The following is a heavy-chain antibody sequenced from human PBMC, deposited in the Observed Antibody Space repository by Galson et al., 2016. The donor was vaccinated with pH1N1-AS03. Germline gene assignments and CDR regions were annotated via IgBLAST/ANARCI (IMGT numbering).Heavy chain of an antibody. Sequence: SLRLSCAVSGFSVSSKYMNWVRQAPGKGLEWISVIFTGGTTYYADSVRGRFTISRDDSRNTLYLQMNSLRNEDTAVYYCARGITIFGSARPALDSWGQGTRVTVSS. D-gene: IGHD3-3*01. V-gene: IGHV3-66*02. CDR2: IFTGGTT. J-gene: IGHJ4*02. CDR3: ARGITIFGSARPALDS. CDR1: GFSVSSKY.